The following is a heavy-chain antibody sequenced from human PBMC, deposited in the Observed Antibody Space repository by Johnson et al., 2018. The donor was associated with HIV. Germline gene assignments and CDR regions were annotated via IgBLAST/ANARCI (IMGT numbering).Heavy chain of an antibody. CDR3: ARRTGYCSGGTCFEAFDV. J-gene: IGHJ3*01. D-gene: IGHD2-15*01. CDR1: GFTFDDYA. V-gene: IGHV3-9*01. CDR2: IRWNSGSI. Sequence: VQLVESGGGLIQPGRSLRLSCAASGFTFDDYAMHWVRQAPGKGLAWVSGIRWNSGSIDYADSVKGRFTISRDNAKNSLYLQMNSLRAEDTDLYYCARRTGYCSGGTCFEAFDVWGQGTMVTVSS.